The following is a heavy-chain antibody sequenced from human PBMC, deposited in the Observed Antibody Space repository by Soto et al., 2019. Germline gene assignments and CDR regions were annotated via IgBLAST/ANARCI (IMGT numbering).Heavy chain of an antibody. D-gene: IGHD4-17*01. J-gene: IGHJ6*02. V-gene: IGHV3-23*01. CDR3: AKDNDYGPGSWGQAPSSRYYGMDV. CDR1: GFTFCSYG. CDR2: ISGSGGRT. Sequence: HPGGSLRLSCAASGFTFCSYGVSWVRQAPGKGLEWVSAISGSGGRTYYADSVKGRLTISRDNSKNTLYLQMNSLRAEDTAVYYCAKDNDYGPGSWGQAPSSRYYGMDVWGQGTTVTVSS.